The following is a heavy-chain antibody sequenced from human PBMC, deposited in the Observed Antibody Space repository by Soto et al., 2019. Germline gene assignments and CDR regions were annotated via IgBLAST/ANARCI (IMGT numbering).Heavy chain of an antibody. J-gene: IGHJ4*02. CDR3: ARAPRGNYGYPSYIDY. CDR2: MYFGGSF. D-gene: IGHD3-10*01. V-gene: IGHV4-59*02. Sequence: PSETLSLTCNVSGASVSHGYWSWIRQPPGKGLEWIGFMYFGGSFNYNPSLTSRATISVETSKNQFSMKLTSVTAADTAVYYCARAPRGNYGYPSYIDYSGQGTLVTVST. CDR1: GASVSHGY.